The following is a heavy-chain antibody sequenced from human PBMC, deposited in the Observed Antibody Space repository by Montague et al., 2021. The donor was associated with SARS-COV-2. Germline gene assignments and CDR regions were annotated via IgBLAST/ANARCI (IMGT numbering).Heavy chain of an antibody. V-gene: IGHV4-39*07. CDR2: IYYSGST. CDR3: ARSNTGRWDIAVAGTGDFDY. CDR1: GGTISSTSYH. D-gene: IGHD6-19*01. Sequence: SETLSLTCTVSGGTISSTSYHWGWIRQPPGKGLEWIGNIYYSGSTYYNPSLKSRVTISVDTSKNKFSLKLSSVTAADTAVYYCARSNTGRWDIAVAGTGDFDYWGQGTLVTVSS. J-gene: IGHJ4*02.